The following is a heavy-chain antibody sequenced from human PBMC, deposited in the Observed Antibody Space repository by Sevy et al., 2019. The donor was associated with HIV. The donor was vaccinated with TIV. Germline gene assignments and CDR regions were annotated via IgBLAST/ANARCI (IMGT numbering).Heavy chain of an antibody. V-gene: IGHV3-33*01. D-gene: IGHD3-22*01. CDR3: ARGDKDSSGYYYFDY. J-gene: IGHJ4*02. CDR2: IWYDGSNK. Sequence: GGSLRLSCAASGFTFSSYGMHWVRQAPGKGLEWVAVIWYDGSNKYYADSVKGRFTISRDNSKNTLYLQMNSLRAEDTAAYYCARGDKDSSGYYYFDYWGQGTLVTVSS. CDR1: GFTFSSYG.